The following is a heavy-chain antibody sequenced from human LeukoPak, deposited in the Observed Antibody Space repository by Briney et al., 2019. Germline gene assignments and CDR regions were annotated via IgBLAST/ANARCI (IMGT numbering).Heavy chain of an antibody. CDR3: ARGWAKKRYCSSTSCYGFNYYGMDV. J-gene: IGHJ6*02. Sequence: GGSLRLSCAASGFTFSDYYMSLIRQAAGKGLEWVSYRSSSGSTIYYADSVKGRFTISRDNAKNSLYLQMNSLRAEDTAVYYCARGWAKKRYCSSTSCYGFNYYGMDVWGQGTRSPSP. D-gene: IGHD2-2*01. CDR2: RSSSGSTI. V-gene: IGHV3-11*01. CDR1: GFTFSDYY.